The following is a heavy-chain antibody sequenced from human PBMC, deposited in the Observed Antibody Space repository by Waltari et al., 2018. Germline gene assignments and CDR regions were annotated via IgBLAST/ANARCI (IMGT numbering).Heavy chain of an antibody. Sequence: EVQLLESGGGLVQPGGSLRLSCAASGFTFSSYAISWVRQAPGKGLEWGSAIRGSGGSTYYADAVKGRFTISRDNSKNTLYLQMNSLRAEDTAVYYCAKGIAVAGALPFDYWGQGTLVTVSS. D-gene: IGHD6-19*01. J-gene: IGHJ4*02. V-gene: IGHV3-23*01. CDR3: AKGIAVAGALPFDY. CDR1: GFTFSSYA. CDR2: IRGSGGST.